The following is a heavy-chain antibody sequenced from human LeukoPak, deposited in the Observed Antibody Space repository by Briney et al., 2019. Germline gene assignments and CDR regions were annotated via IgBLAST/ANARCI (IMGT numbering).Heavy chain of an antibody. CDR3: AREYGSGTPDFDY. D-gene: IGHD3-10*01. CDR1: GFTLSNYN. Sequence: GGSLRLSCAASGFTLSNYNMNWVRQAPGQGLEWVSHISSSSRSIYYADSVKGRFTISRDNAKNSLYLQMNSLRDEDTAVYYCAREYGSGTPDFDYWGQGTLVSVSS. J-gene: IGHJ4*02. CDR2: ISSSSRSI. V-gene: IGHV3-48*02.